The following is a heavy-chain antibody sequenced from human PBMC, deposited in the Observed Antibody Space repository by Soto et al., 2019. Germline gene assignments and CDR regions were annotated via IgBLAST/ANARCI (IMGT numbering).Heavy chain of an antibody. J-gene: IGHJ4*02. Sequence: QVQLVESGGGVVQPGRSLRLSCVASGFTFSSYGMHWVRQAPGKGLEWVAIISYDGSNTYYADSVKGRFTISRDNSKNTLYLQMNSLRAEDTSVYYCAKEWGLSGSYYISSSYYFDYWGQGTLVNVSS. V-gene: IGHV3-30*18. CDR1: GFTFSSYG. CDR3: AKEWGLSGSYYISSSYYFDY. CDR2: ISYDGSNT. D-gene: IGHD1-26*01.